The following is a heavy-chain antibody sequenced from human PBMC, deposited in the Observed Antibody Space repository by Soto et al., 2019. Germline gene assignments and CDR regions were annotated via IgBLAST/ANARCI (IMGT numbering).Heavy chain of an antibody. Sequence: QVQLVQSGAEVKKPGSSVKVSCKASGGTFSSYAINWVRQAPGQGLEWTGGIIRIFGTPDYAQRFQGRVTITADESTSTAYMELSSLRSEDTAVYYCARQGSNEYYYYGMDVWGQGTTVTVSS. J-gene: IGHJ6*02. CDR1: GGTFSSYA. CDR3: ARQGSNEYYYYGMDV. V-gene: IGHV1-69*12. CDR2: IIRIFGTP. D-gene: IGHD3-10*01.